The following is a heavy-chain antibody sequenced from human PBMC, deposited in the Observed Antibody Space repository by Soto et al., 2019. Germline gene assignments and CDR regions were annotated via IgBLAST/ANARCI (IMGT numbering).Heavy chain of an antibody. CDR1: GGSFSGYY. CDR2: INHSGST. V-gene: IGHV4-34*01. J-gene: IGHJ4*02. CDR3: AGHPLPRIAAAGTRIAVAGPGGGYFDY. D-gene: IGHD6-13*01. Sequence: SETLSLTCAVYGGSFSGYYWSWIRQPPGKGLEWIGEINHSGSTNYNPSLKSRVTISVDTSKNQFSLRLGSVTAADTAVYYCAGHPLPRIAAAGTRIAVAGPGGGYFDYWGQGTLVTVSS.